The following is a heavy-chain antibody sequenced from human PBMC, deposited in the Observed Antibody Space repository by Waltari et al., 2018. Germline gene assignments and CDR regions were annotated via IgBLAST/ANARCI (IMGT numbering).Heavy chain of an antibody. V-gene: IGHV2-26*01. Sequence: QVTWKESGPVLVKPTETLTLTCPGSGFSLSNARMGVCWIRQPPGQALECLAHIFSNDEKSYSTSLKSRITISKDNSKSQVVLTMTNMDPVDTATYYCARMSIAVAGPSFDYWGQGTLVTVSS. J-gene: IGHJ4*02. D-gene: IGHD6-19*01. CDR3: ARMSIAVAGPSFDY. CDR1: GFSLSNARMG. CDR2: IFSNDEK.